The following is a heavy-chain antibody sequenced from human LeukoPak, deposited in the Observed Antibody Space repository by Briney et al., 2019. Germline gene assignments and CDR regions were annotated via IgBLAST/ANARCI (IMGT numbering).Heavy chain of an antibody. J-gene: IGHJ6*03. V-gene: IGHV1-8*03. CDR3: ARRAVDNSYYYYMDV. CDR2: MNPKSGNT. Sequence: GASVKVCCKASGYTFTSYGISWVRQAPGQGLEWMGWMNPKSGNTGYAQKFQGRVTITRNTSISTAYMEVSSLRYEDTAVYYCARRAVDNSYYYYMDVWGKGTTVTVSS. CDR1: GYTFTSYG. D-gene: IGHD6-19*01.